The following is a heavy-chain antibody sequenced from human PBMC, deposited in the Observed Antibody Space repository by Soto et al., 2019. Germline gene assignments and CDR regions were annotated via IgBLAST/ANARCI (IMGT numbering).Heavy chain of an antibody. CDR1: GFSLSTSGVG. V-gene: IGHV2-5*02. Sequence: SGPTLVNPTQTLTLTCTFSGFSLSTSGVGVGWIRQPPGKALEWLALIYWDDDKRYSPSLKSRLTITKDTSKNQVVLTMTNMDPVDTATYYCAHSRIPYYGSGSYSYFDYWGQGTRVTVSS. J-gene: IGHJ4*02. CDR2: IYWDDDK. D-gene: IGHD3-10*01. CDR3: AHSRIPYYGSGSYSYFDY.